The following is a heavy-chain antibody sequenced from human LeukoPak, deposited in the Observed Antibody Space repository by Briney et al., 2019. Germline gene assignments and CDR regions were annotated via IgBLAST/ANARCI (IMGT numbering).Heavy chain of an antibody. CDR3: ASKLLWFGELETGYYYYYMDV. CDR2: IYHSGST. J-gene: IGHJ6*03. V-gene: IGHV4-30-2*01. CDR1: GASISSGDYY. Sequence: SETLSLTCTVSGASISSGDYYWTWIRQPPGKGLEWIGYIYHSGSTYYNPSLKSRVTISVDRSKNQFSLKLSSVTAADTAVYYCASKLLWFGELETGYYYYYMDVWGKGTTVTVSS. D-gene: IGHD3-10*01.